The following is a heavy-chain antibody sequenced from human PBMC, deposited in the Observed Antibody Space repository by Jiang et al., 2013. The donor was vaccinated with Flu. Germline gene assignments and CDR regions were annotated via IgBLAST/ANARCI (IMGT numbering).Heavy chain of an antibody. J-gene: IGHJ6*02. CDR1: GGTFSSYA. CDR3: AREENCSSTSCHRPPRYYYYYYGMDV. D-gene: IGHD2-2*01. CDR2: IIPIFGTA. Sequence: SVKVSCKASGGTFSSYAISWVRQAPGQGLEWMGGIIPIFGTANYAQKFQGRVTITADESTSTAYMELSSLRSEDTAVYYCAREENCSSTSCHRPPRYYYYYYGMDVWGQGTTVTVSS. V-gene: IGHV1-69*01.